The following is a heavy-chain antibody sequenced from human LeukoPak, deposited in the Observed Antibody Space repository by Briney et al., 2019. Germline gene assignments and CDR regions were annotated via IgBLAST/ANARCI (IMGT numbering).Heavy chain of an antibody. V-gene: IGHV3-53*01. J-gene: IGHJ4*02. D-gene: IGHD3-22*01. CDR2: IYSGGST. CDR1: GFTVSSNY. Sequence: GGSLRLSCAASGFTVSSNYMSWVRQAPGKGLEWVSVIYSGGSTYYADSVKGRFTISRDNSKNTLYLQMNSLRAEDTAVYYCARGPTYYYDSSGYSDFDYWGQGTLVTVSS. CDR3: ARGPTYYYDSSGYSDFDY.